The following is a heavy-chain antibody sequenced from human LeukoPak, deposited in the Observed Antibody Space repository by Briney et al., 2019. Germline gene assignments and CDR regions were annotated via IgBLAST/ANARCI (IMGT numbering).Heavy chain of an antibody. J-gene: IGHJ5*02. D-gene: IGHD3-3*01. Sequence: KPPETLSLTCTVSGGSISGSSYFWGWIRQPPGKGLEWIGSIYYSGSTYYNPSLKSRVTISVDTSKNQFSLKLSSVTAADTAVYYCASYYPEYYDFWSGYYGGNWFDPWGQGTLVTVSS. V-gene: IGHV4-39*01. CDR2: IYYSGST. CDR1: GGSISGSSYF. CDR3: ASYYPEYYDFWSGYYGGNWFDP.